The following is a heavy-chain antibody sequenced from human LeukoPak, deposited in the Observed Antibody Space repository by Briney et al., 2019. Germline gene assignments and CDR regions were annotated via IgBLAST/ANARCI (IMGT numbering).Heavy chain of an antibody. Sequence: GGSLRLSCEGSAFIFSGHWMNWVRQAPGKGLEWVAHINPDGRDTYYVDSVKGRFTISGDNAQNSMYLQVNSLRVEDTAVYYCTSWGDTTAEYFQRWGQGTLVTVSS. J-gene: IGHJ1*01. D-gene: IGHD2-21*02. CDR3: TSWGDTTAEYFQR. V-gene: IGHV3-7*01. CDR2: INPDGRDT. CDR1: AFIFSGHW.